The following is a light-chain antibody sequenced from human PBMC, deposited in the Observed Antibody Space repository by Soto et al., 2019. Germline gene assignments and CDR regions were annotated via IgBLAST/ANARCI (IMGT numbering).Light chain of an antibody. J-gene: IGKJ5*01. CDR1: QSVSSY. CDR2: DAS. V-gene: IGKV3-11*01. Sequence: ERVVTQSQATVSVAPGERVALACRASQSVSSYLAWFQQKPGQAPRLLIFDASNRPTGIAARFSGSGSGTDFTLTISSLEPEDFAVYYCQQRSNWPITFGQGTRLEIK. CDR3: QQRSNWPIT.